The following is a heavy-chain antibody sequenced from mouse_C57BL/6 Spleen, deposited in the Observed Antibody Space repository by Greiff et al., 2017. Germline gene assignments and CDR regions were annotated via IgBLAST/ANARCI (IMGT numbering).Heavy chain of an antibody. CDR1: GFTFSDYY. J-gene: IGHJ1*03. D-gene: IGHD1-1*01. V-gene: IGHV5-16*01. CDR2: INYDGSST. Sequence: LVESEGGLVQPGSSMKLSCTASGFTFSDYYMAWVRQVPEKGLEWVANINYDGSSTYYLDSLKSRFIISRDNAKNILYLQMSSLKSEDTATYYCARDPYYGSSYFDVWGTGTTVTVSS. CDR3: ARDPYYGSSYFDV.